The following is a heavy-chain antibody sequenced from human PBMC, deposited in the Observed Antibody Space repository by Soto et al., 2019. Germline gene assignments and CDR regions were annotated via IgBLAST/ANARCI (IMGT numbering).Heavy chain of an antibody. CDR1: GFTFSSYA. J-gene: IGHJ2*01. CDR3: AKDILPYRYDLYWYFDL. CDR2: ISGSGGST. D-gene: IGHD1-26*01. V-gene: IGHV3-23*01. Sequence: GGSLRLSCAASGFTFSSYAMSWVRQAPGKGLEWVSAISGSGGSTYYADSVKGRFTISRDNSKNTLYLQMNSLRAEDTAVYYCAKDILPYRYDLYWYFDLWGRGTLVTVSS.